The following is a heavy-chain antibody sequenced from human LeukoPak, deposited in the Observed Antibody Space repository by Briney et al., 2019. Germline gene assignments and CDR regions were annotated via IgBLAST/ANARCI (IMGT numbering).Heavy chain of an antibody. CDR3: ARFGPYYDYVWGSYRQMYYFDY. Sequence: SETLSLTCAVYGGSFSGYYWSWIRQPPGKGLEWIGEINHSGSTNYNPSLKSRVTISVDTSKNQFSLKLSSVTAAGTAVYYCARFGPYYDYVWGSYRQMYYFDYWGQGTLVTVSS. V-gene: IGHV4-34*01. D-gene: IGHD3-16*02. J-gene: IGHJ4*02. CDR1: GGSFSGYY. CDR2: INHSGST.